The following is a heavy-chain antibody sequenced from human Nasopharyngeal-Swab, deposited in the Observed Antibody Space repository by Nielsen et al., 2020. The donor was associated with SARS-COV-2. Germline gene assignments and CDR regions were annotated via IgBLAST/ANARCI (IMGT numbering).Heavy chain of an antibody. V-gene: IGHV3-13*01. CDR3: VKGMPQSGGMDV. CDR2: IGAAGGT. CDR1: GFTFSSND. Sequence: GGSLRLSCAASGFTFSSNDMHWVRLPRGKGLEWVSDIGAAGGTYYPDSVKGRFTISRENAKNTFYLQMNSLRAEDTTIYYCVKGMPQSGGMDVWGKGTTVSVSS. D-gene: IGHD2-2*01. J-gene: IGHJ6*03.